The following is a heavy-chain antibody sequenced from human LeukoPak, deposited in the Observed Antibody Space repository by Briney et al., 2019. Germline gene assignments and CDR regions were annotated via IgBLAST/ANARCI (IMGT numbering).Heavy chain of an antibody. CDR1: GFSFSTYA. CDR3: ARGLVYCGGDCLPNFDY. Sequence: GGSLRLSCAASGFSFSTYAMSWVRQAPGKGLEWVSGVNGNGGSTSYADSVKGRFTISRDNSKNTLYLQMNSLRAEDTAVYYCARGLVYCGGDCLPNFDYWGQGTLVTVSS. J-gene: IGHJ4*02. D-gene: IGHD2-21*02. CDR2: VNGNGGST. V-gene: IGHV3-23*01.